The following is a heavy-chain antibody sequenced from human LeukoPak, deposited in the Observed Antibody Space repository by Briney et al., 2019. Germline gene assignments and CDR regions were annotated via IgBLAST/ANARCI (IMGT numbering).Heavy chain of an antibody. V-gene: IGHV1-18*01. CDR3: ARDEGSGYDSLDY. Sequence: ASVKVSRKASGYTFSNYGFSWVRQAPGQGLEWMGWISVYNGNTNYAQKFQGRVTMTTDTSTRTAFMELRSLRSDDTAVYFCARDEGSGYDSLDYWGQGTLVTVSS. D-gene: IGHD5-12*01. CDR1: GYTFSNYG. J-gene: IGHJ4*02. CDR2: ISVYNGNT.